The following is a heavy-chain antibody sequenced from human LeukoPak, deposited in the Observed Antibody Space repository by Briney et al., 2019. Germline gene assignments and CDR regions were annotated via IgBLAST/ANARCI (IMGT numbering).Heavy chain of an antibody. CDR3: ARVGCSSTSCSWFDP. V-gene: IGHV4-61*02. CDR1: GGSISSGSYY. Sequence: PSQTLSLTCTVSGGSISSGSYYWSWIRQPAGKGLEWIGRIYTSGSTNYNPSLKSRVTISVDTSKNQFSLKLSSVTAADTAVYYCARVGCSSTSCSWFDPWGQGTLVTVSS. CDR2: IYTSGST. D-gene: IGHD2-2*01. J-gene: IGHJ5*02.